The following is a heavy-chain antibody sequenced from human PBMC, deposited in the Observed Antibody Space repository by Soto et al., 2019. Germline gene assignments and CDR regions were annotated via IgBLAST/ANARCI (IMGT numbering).Heavy chain of an antibody. CDR2: ISGGGDTT. V-gene: IGHV3-23*01. CDR1: GFTFNNYA. J-gene: IGHJ4*02. D-gene: IGHD3-10*01. CDR3: AKGRGGSGSLTPRVDF. Sequence: EVQLFASGGGLVQPGGSLRLSCAASGFTFNNYAMPWVRQAPGKGLEWVSAISGGGDTTSYADSVKGRFTVSSDGSKNTLYLQMSSLRAEDTALYYCAKGRGGSGSLTPRVDFWGQGTLVTVSS.